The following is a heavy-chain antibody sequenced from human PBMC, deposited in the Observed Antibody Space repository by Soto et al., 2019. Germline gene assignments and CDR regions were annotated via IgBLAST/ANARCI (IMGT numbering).Heavy chain of an antibody. CDR3: ARGGIAARFLGTDYGMDG. CDR2: TYYRSKWYN. CDR1: GDSVSSNSAA. V-gene: IGHV6-1*01. Sequence: SXTLSLTCAISGDSVSSNSAAWNWIRQSPSRGLEWLGRTYYRSKWYNDYAVSVKSRITINPDTSKNQFSLQLNSVTPEDTAVYYCARGGIAARFLGTDYGMDGWGQGTTVTAP. J-gene: IGHJ6*02. D-gene: IGHD6-6*01.